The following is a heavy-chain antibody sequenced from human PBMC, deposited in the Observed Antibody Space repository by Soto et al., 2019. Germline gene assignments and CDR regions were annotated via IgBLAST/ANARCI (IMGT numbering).Heavy chain of an antibody. CDR2: MNPNSGNT. V-gene: IGHV1-8*01. CDR1: GYTFTNYD. J-gene: IGHJ5*02. D-gene: IGHD2-21*01. Sequence: QMQLVQSGAEVKKPGASVKVSCKTSGYTFTNYDINCVRQATGQGLEWMGWMNPNSGNTGYAQKFQGRASMTRDTSISTAYIEGSVLTSVDTAIYYWAKSPGGASGGDSSCYDHLDPGGQGTPFTVSS. CDR3: AKSPGGASGGDSSCYDHLDP.